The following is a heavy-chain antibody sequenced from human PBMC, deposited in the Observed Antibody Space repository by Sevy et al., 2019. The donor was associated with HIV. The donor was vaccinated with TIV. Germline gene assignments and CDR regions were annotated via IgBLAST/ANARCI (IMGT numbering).Heavy chain of an antibody. CDR3: ARRSDASSADY. V-gene: IGHV4-39*01. J-gene: IGHJ4*02. Sequence: SETLSLTCTVSGGSISSSSYYWGWIRQPPGKGLEWIGSIYYSGSTYYNPSLKSRLTISVDTSKNQFSLKLSSVTAADTAVYYCARRSDASSADYWGQGTLVTVSS. CDR1: GGSISSSSYY. CDR2: IYYSGST.